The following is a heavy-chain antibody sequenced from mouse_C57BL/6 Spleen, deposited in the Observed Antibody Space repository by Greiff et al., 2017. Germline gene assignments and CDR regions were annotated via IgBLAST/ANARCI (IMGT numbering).Heavy chain of an antibody. D-gene: IGHD2-1*01. V-gene: IGHV6-3*01. CDR3: TLYGNYWFAY. CDR1: GFTFSNYW. Sequence: DVKLVESGGGLVQPGGSMKLSCVASGFTFSNYWMNWVRQSPEKGLEWVAQIRLKSDNYATHYAESVKGRFTISRDDSKSSVYLQMNNLRAEDTGIYYCTLYGNYWFAYWGQGTLVTVSA. CDR2: IRLKSDNYAT. J-gene: IGHJ3*01.